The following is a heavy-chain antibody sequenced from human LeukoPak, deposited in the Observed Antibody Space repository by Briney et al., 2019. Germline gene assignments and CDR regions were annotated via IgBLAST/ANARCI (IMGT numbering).Heavy chain of an antibody. Sequence: SETLSLTCAVSGGSVSGYSWSWIRQPPGKGLEWIGDVTDRGGTSYTPSLKSRVTISLDTSKNQFSLHLTSVTAADTAVYFCARVPDWEPIDKWGQGTLVTVSS. CDR1: GGSVSGYS. CDR2: VTDRGGT. V-gene: IGHV4-34*01. D-gene: IGHD1-26*01. J-gene: IGHJ4*02. CDR3: ARVPDWEPIDK.